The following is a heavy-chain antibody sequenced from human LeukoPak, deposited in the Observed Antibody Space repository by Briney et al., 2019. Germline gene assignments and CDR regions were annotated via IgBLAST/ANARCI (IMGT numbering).Heavy chain of an antibody. V-gene: IGHV4-59*01. CDR3: ARGFFRGIWFGEPYWFDP. CDR2: IYYSGST. J-gene: IGHJ5*02. D-gene: IGHD3-10*01. CDR1: GGSISSYY. Sequence: SETLSLTCTVSGGSISSYYWSWIRQPPGKGLEWIGYIYYSGSTNYNPSLKSRVTISVDTSKNQFSLKLSSVTAADTAVYYCARGFFRGIWFGEPYWFDPWGQGTLVTVSS.